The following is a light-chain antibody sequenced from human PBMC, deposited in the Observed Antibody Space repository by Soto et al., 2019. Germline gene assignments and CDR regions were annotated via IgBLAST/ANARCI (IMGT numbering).Light chain of an antibody. CDR3: SSYTSSTSYV. V-gene: IGLV2-14*01. CDR1: SSDVGGYDY. J-gene: IGLJ1*01. Sequence: QSALTQPASVSGSPGQSITISCTGTSSDVGGYDYVSWYQQHPGKAPKLMIYDVTNRPSGVSNRFSGSKSGNTASLTISGLQAEDEASYYCSSYTSSTSYVFGTGIKLTVL. CDR2: DVT.